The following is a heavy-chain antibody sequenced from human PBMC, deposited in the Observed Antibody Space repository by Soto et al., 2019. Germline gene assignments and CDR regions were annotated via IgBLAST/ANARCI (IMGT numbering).Heavy chain of an antibody. D-gene: IGHD3-10*01. CDR2: INIDGTST. CDR3: ARDKSITMVPDY. V-gene: IGHV3-74*01. J-gene: IGHJ4*02. Sequence: EVQLVESGGGLVQPGGSLRLSCAASGFTFSNYWIHWVRQVPGKGLMWVSHINIDGTSTTYADSVKGRFTISRDNAKNTVYLQMNSLRAEDTAVYYCARDKSITMVPDYWGQGTLVTVSS. CDR1: GFTFSNYW.